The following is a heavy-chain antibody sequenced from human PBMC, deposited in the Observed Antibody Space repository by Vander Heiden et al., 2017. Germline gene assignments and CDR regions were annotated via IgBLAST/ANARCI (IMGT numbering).Heavy chain of an antibody. D-gene: IGHD1-26*01. CDR2: ISGSGGST. Sequence: EVQLLESGGGLVQPGGSLRLSCAASGFTFSSYAMGWVRQAQGKGLEWVSAISGSGGSTYYADSVKGRFTISRDNSKNTLYLQMNSLRAEDTAVYYCAKETVGYSGSYYGDDAFDIWGQGTMVTVSS. CDR1: GFTFSSYA. CDR3: AKETVGYSGSYYGDDAFDI. J-gene: IGHJ3*02. V-gene: IGHV3-23*01.